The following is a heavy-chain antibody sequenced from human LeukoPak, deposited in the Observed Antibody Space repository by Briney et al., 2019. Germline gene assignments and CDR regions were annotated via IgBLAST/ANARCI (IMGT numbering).Heavy chain of an antibody. J-gene: IGHJ5*02. D-gene: IGHD6-13*01. Sequence: PSETLSLTCTVSGGSISSYYWSWIRQPPGKGLEWIGSIYYSGSTYYNPSLKSRVTISVDTSKNQFSLKLSSVTAADMAVYYCARAEQQLVVWFDPWGQGTLVTVSS. CDR3: ARAEQQLVVWFDP. CDR1: GGSISSYY. CDR2: IYYSGST. V-gene: IGHV4-59*12.